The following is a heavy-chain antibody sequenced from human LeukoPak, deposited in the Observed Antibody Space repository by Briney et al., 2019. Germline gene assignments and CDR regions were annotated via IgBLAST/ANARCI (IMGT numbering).Heavy chain of an antibody. D-gene: IGHD4-23*01. CDR2: INHSGST. J-gene: IGHJ4*02. Sequence: SETLSLTCAVYGGSFSGYYWSWIRQPPGKGLEWIGEINHSGSTNYNPSLKSRVTISVDTSKNQFSLKLSSVTAADTAVYYCASADDYGGNSEFDYWGQGTLVTVSS. CDR1: GGSFSGYY. V-gene: IGHV4-34*01. CDR3: ASADDYGGNSEFDY.